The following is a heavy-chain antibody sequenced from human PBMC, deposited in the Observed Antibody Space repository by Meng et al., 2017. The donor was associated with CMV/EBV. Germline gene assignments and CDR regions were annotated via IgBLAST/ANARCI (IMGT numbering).Heavy chain of an antibody. V-gene: IGHV1-2*02. CDR2: INPNSGGT. D-gene: IGHD2-2*01. J-gene: IGHJ5*02. Sequence: ASVKVSCKASGDTFTGDYMHWGRQAPGQGLAWMGWINPNSGGTNYAQKFQGRVTMTRDTSISTAYMELSRLRSDDTAVYYCASVDCSSTSCYLRFDPWGQGTLVTVSS. CDR1: GDTFTGDY. CDR3: ASVDCSSTSCYLRFDP.